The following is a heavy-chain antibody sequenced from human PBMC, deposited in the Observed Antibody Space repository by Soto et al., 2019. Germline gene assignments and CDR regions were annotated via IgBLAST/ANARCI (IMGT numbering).Heavy chain of an antibody. Sequence: EVQLLESGGDLVQPGGSLRLSCAASGFTFSSYAMSWVRQAPGKGLEWVSGISGSGGSTYYADSVKGRFTISRDNSKNTLYLQMNSLRVEDTAVYYCVKDLGDGYNYFDYWGQGTLVTVSS. CDR3: VKDLGDGYNYFDY. CDR1: GFTFSSYA. D-gene: IGHD5-12*01. CDR2: ISGSGGST. V-gene: IGHV3-23*01. J-gene: IGHJ4*02.